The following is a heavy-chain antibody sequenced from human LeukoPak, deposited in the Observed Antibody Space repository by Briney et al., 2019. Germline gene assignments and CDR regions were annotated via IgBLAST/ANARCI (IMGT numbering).Heavy chain of an antibody. D-gene: IGHD6-19*01. CDR1: GGSFSGYY. J-gene: IGHJ4*02. Sequence: SETLSLTCAVYGGSFSGYYWSWIRQPPGKGLEWIGEINHSGSTNYNPSLKSRVTISVDTSKNQFSLKLSSVTAADTAVYCCARIFVRLVKEGDYWGQGTLVTVPS. CDR2: INHSGST. CDR3: ARIFVRLVKEGDY. V-gene: IGHV4-34*01.